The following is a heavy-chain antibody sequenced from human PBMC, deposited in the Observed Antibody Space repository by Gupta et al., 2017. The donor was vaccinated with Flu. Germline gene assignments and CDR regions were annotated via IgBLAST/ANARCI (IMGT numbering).Heavy chain of an antibody. J-gene: IGHJ4*02. CDR3: AKDTETLDY. Sequence: DSVKGRFTISRDNSKNTLWLHMNILRVEDTAVYTCAKDTETLDYWGRGTLVTVSS. V-gene: IGHV3-30*02.